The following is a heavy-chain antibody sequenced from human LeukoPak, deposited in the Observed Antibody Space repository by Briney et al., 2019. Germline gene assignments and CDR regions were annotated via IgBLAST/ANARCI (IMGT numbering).Heavy chain of an antibody. J-gene: IGHJ4*02. CDR3: ARGMWD. CDR2: INHSGST. V-gene: IGHV4-34*01. Sequence: PSETLSLTCAVYGGSFSGYYWSWIRQPPGKGLEWIGEINHSGSTNYNPSLKSRVTISVDTSKNQFSLKLSSVTAADTAVYYCARGMWDWGQGTLVTVSS. CDR1: GGSFSGYY. D-gene: IGHD1-26*01.